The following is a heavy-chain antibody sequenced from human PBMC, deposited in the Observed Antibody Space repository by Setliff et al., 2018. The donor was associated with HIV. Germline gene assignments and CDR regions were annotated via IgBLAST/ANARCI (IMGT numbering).Heavy chain of an antibody. V-gene: IGHV4-59*01. J-gene: IGHJ3*02. CDR2: IYYSGST. D-gene: IGHD2-15*01. CDR1: GGSISSYY. CDR3: ARDAGYCSGGSCYSFAFDI. Sequence: SETMSLTCTVSGGSISSYYWSWIRQPPGKGLEWIGYIYYSGSTNYNPSLKSRVTISVDTSKNQFSLKLRSVTAADTAVYYCARDAGYCSGGSCYSFAFDIWGQGTMVTVSS.